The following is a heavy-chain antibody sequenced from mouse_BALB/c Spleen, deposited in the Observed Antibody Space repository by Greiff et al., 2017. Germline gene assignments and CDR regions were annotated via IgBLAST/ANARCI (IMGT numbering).Heavy chain of an antibody. CDR1: GYTFTSSW. D-gene: IGHD1-1*01. CDR2: IHPNSGNT. Sequence: VQLQQPGSVLVRPGASVRLSCKASGYTFTSSWMHWAKQRPGQGLEWIGEIHPNSGNTNYDEKFKSKATLTVDTSSSTAYMQLSSLTSEDSAVYYCTKGLRRYFDVWGAGTTVTVSS. CDR3: TKGLRRYFDV. J-gene: IGHJ1*01. V-gene: IGHV1S130*01.